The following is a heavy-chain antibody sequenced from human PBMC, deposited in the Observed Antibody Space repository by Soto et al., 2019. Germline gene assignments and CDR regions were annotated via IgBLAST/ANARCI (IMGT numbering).Heavy chain of an antibody. J-gene: IGHJ4*02. V-gene: IGHV3-11*01. D-gene: IGHD1-26*01. CDR2: ICSSGTTI. CDR1: GFTFSDHY. CDR3: VRSYFGIYFDY. Sequence: PGGSLRLSCAASGFTFSDHYMSWIRQAPGKGLEWVSYICSSGTTIYDGDSVKGRVTISRDNAKSLLYLQMYSLTAEDTAIYYCVRSYFGIYFDYWGQGTLVTVSS.